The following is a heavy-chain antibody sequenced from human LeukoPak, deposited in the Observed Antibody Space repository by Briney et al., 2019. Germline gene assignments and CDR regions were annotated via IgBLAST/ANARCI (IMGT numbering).Heavy chain of an antibody. V-gene: IGHV3-23*01. D-gene: IGHD5-12*01. CDR2: ISGSGVIT. J-gene: IGHJ4*02. CDR1: GFTFSSHG. CDR3: AKDDAWVRYQD. Sequence: TGGSLRLSCAASGFTFSSHGMNWVRQAPGEGLEWVSGISGSGVITYYADSVKGRFTTSRDNSKNTLDLQMNSLRAEDTAVYYCAKDDAWVRYQDWGQGTLVTVSS.